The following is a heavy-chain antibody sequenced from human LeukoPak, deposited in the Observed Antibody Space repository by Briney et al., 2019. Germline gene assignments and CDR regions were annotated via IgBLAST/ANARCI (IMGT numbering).Heavy chain of an antibody. CDR2: IYYSGST. V-gene: IGHV4-59*01. CDR1: DDSITMYY. Sequence: SETLSLTCSVSDDSITMYYWTWIRQPPGKGLEWIGYIYYSGSTNYNPSLKSRVTISVDTSKNQFSLKLRSVTAADTAVYYCARSGSWFDSWGQGTLVTVSS. CDR3: ARSGSWFDS. J-gene: IGHJ5*01. D-gene: IGHD1-26*01.